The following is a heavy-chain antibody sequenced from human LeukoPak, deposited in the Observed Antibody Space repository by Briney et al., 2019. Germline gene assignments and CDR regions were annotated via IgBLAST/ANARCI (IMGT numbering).Heavy chain of an antibody. J-gene: IGHJ6*03. D-gene: IGHD3-22*01. CDR1: GYTFTSYG. V-gene: IGHV1-18*01. CDR3: ARGKYYYGSSGSLPGYMDV. Sequence: GASVKVSCKASGYTFTSYGISWVRQAPGQGLEWMGWISAYNGNTNYAQKLQGRVTMTTDTSTSTAYMELRSLRSDDTAVYYCARGKYYYGSSGSLPGYMDVWGKGTTVTVSS. CDR2: ISAYNGNT.